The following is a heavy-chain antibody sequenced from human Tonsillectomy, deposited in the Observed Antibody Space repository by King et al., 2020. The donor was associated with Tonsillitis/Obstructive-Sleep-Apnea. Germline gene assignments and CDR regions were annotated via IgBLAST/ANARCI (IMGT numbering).Heavy chain of an antibody. CDR2: INPNSGGT. CDR3: ARAYGAAAGKGGDAFDI. CDR1: GYTFTGYY. D-gene: IGHD6-13*01. J-gene: IGHJ3*02. V-gene: IGHV1-2*04. Sequence: QLVQSGAEVKKPGASVKVSCKASGYTFTGYYMHWVRQAPGQGLEWMGWINPNSGGTNYAQKFQGWVTMTRDTSISTAYMELSRLRSDETAVYYCARAYGAAAGKGGDAFDIWGQGTMVTVSS.